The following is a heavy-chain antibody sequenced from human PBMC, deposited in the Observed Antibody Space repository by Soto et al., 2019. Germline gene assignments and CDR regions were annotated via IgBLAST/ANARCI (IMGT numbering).Heavy chain of an antibody. CDR1: GDSISHTNW. J-gene: IGHJ5*02. CDR2: IYHTGST. D-gene: IGHD6-13*01. V-gene: IGHV4-4*02. Sequence: PSETLSLTCAVSGDSISHTNWWSWVRQPPGQGLEWIGEIYHTGSTNYNPSLKSRSSILVDKSKNQFSLSLNSVTAADTAVYFCARWDSSSWYWFDIWGQGILVTVSS. CDR3: ARWDSSSWYWFDI.